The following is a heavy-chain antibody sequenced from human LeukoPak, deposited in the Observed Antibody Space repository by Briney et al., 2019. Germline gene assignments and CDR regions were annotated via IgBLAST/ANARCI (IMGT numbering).Heavy chain of an antibody. CDR2: MNPNSGNT. J-gene: IGHJ6*02. V-gene: IGHV1-8*01. CDR1: GYTFTSYD. CDR3: ATSGYDDYYYYYGMDV. Sequence: ASVKVSCKASGYTFTSYDINWVPQATGQGLEWMGWMNPNSGNTGYAQKFQGRVTMTRNTSISTAYMELSSLRSEDTAVYYCATSGYDDYYYYYGMDVWGQGTTVTVSS. D-gene: IGHD5-12*01.